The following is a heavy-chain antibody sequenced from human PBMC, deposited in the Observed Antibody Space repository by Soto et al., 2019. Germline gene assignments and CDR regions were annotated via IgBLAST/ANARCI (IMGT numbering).Heavy chain of an antibody. J-gene: IGHJ4*02. CDR1: GFNFNTFA. CDR3: AKPSKRSSAPFDY. Sequence: GGSLRLSCAASGFNFNTFAMSWIRQAPGKGLEWVSHISSSGDSRDYADSVRGRFTISRDNSKNTLYLQMNSLRAGDTAVYYCAKPSKRSSAPFDYWGQGTLVTVSS. CDR2: ISSSGDSR. V-gene: IGHV3-23*01. D-gene: IGHD1-26*01.